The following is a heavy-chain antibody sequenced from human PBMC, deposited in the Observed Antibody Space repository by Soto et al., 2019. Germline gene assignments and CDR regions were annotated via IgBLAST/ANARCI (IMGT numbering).Heavy chain of an antibody. D-gene: IGHD2-8*01. CDR1: GFTFSSYA. V-gene: IGHV3-23*01. CDR2: ISGSGGST. Sequence: GGSLRLSCAASGFTFSSYAMSWVRQAPGKGLEWVSAISGSGGSTYYADSVKGRFTISRDNSKNTLYLQMNSLRAEDTAVYYCAKDLGMYGSPRGAFDIWGQGTMVTVSS. CDR3: AKDLGMYGSPRGAFDI. J-gene: IGHJ3*02.